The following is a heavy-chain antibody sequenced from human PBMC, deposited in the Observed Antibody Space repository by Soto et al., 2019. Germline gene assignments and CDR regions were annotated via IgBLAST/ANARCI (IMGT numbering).Heavy chain of an antibody. Sequence: LRLSCAASGFTFSDYFLTWIRQPPGKGLEWVSYISSSGSDIYYADSVKGRFTISRDNAQNSLYLQMNSLRAEDTAVYYCARDLFYGMDVWGQGTTVTVSS. V-gene: IGHV3-11*01. CDR3: ARDLFYGMDV. CDR2: ISSSGSDI. J-gene: IGHJ6*02. CDR1: GFTFSDYF.